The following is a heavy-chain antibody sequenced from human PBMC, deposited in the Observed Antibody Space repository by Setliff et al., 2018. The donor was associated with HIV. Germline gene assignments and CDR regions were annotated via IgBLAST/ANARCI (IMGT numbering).Heavy chain of an antibody. CDR3: ARAAAGNTGPFDL. CDR1: DSGTYY. J-gene: IGHJ4*02. D-gene: IGHD4-17*01. V-gene: IGHV4-4*07. CDR2: VSSRGDT. Sequence: PSETLSRTCTVSDSGTYYWSWIRQPAGKGLEWIGRVSSRGDTNYNPSLKSRVTMSVDTSKDQFSLKLTSVTASDTAVYYCARAAAGNTGPFDLWGQGSPVTVSS.